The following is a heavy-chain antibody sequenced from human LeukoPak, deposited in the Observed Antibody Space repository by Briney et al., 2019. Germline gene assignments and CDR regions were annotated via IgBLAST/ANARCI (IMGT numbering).Heavy chain of an antibody. V-gene: IGHV1-18*01. Sequence: ASVKVSCKASGYTFTSYAITWVRQAPGQGLEWMGWIGAYNGNTNYAQNLQGRVTMTTDTSTTTVYMDLRRLGSDDTAVYYCARDAAHSGHYSGSFYWGQGTLVTVSS. CDR1: GYTFTSYA. D-gene: IGHD4-17*01. J-gene: IGHJ4*02. CDR2: IGAYNGNT. CDR3: ARDAAHSGHYSGSFY.